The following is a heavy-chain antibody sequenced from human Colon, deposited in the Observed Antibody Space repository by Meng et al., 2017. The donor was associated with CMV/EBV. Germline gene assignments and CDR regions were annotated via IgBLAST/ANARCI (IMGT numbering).Heavy chain of an antibody. V-gene: IGHV4-39*07. CDR3: ARGVHGRYCPGTTCYPVDD. Sequence: SETLSLTCTVSGGSVSSSGYSKNYYWDWFRQPPGKGLEWLGSFSYSGGTNFNSSLRSRLTISVDTSKNQFSLNMTSVTAADTAVYYCARGVHGRYCPGTTCYPVDDWGQGTLVTVSS. D-gene: IGHD2-2*01. CDR1: GGSVSSSGYSKNYY. CDR2: FSYSGGT. J-gene: IGHJ4*02.